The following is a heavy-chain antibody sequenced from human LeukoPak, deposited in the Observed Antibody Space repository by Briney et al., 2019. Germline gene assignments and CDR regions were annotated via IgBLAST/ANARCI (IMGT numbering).Heavy chain of an antibody. J-gene: IGHJ4*02. CDR2: ISSSSSYI. D-gene: IGHD3-22*01. CDR3: ARDGGLTYYYDSSGYYFDY. CDR1: GFTFSSYS. Sequence: GGSLRLSCAASGFTFSSYSMNWVRQAPGKGLEWVSSISSSSSYIYYADSVKGRFTISRDNAKNSLYLQMNSLRAEDTAVYYCARDGGLTYYYDSSGYYFDYWGQGTLVTVSS. V-gene: IGHV3-21*01.